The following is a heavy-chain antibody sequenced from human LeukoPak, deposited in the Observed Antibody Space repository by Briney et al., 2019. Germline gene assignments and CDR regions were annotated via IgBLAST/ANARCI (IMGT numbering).Heavy chain of an antibody. D-gene: IGHD6-19*01. CDR2: IYYSGST. J-gene: IGHJ4*02. CDR3: ARVGSGGAWFDF. Sequence: SETLSLTCTVSGGSISSYYWSWIRQPPGKGLEWIGYIYYSGSTNYNPSLKSRVTISVDTSKNQFSLKMTSVTAADTAVYFCARVGSGGAWFDFWGQGTLVTVSS. CDR1: GGSISSYY. V-gene: IGHV4-59*01.